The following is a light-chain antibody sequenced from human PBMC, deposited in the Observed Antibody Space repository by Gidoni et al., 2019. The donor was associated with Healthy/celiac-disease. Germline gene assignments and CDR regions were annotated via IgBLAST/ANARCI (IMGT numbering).Light chain of an antibody. J-gene: IGLJ2*01. CDR3: QSYDSSLSGTV. Sequence: QSVLTQPPSVSGAPGQRVTISCTGCSSNIGAGYDVHWYQPLPGTAPKLPIYGNSNRPSGVPDRVSGSKSGTSASLAITGLQAEDEADYYCQSYDSSLSGTVFGGGTKLTVL. CDR2: GNS. CDR1: SSNIGAGYD. V-gene: IGLV1-40*01.